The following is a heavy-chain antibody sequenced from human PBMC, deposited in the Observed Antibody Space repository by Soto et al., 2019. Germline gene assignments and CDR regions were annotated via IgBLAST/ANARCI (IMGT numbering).Heavy chain of an antibody. D-gene: IGHD6-13*01. CDR2: IWYDGTQK. J-gene: IGHJ4*02. CDR1: GFSFSNYA. Sequence: QVQLVESGGGVVQPGTSLRLSCAASGFSFSNYAMHWVRQAPGKGLEWVAVIWYDGTQKYYADSVKGRFTISRDNSKNTLFLQMSSLRAEDTAVYYCARGGSITWYPDSLEYWGQGILVTVSS. V-gene: IGHV3-33*01. CDR3: ARGGSITWYPDSLEY.